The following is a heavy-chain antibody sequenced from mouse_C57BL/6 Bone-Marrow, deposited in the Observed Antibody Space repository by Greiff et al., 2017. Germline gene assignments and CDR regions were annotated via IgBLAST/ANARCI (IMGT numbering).Heavy chain of an antibody. Sequence: EVMLVESGGGLVQPGGSLKLSCAASGFTFSDYYMYWVRQTPEKRLEWVAYISNGGGSTYYPDTVKGRFTISRDNAKNTLYLQMSSLKSDETAMYYCAGHDGYYYYAMDYWGQGTSVTVSS. CDR3: AGHDGYYYYAMDY. V-gene: IGHV5-12*01. CDR2: ISNGGGST. D-gene: IGHD2-3*01. CDR1: GFTFSDYY. J-gene: IGHJ4*01.